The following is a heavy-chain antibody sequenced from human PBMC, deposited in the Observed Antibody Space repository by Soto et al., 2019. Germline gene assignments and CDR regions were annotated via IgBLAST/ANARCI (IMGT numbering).Heavy chain of an antibody. V-gene: IGHV1-46*03. CDR3: ARDERFEGSIAAAGRTDY. CDR1: GYTFTSYY. J-gene: IGHJ4*02. D-gene: IGHD6-13*01. CDR2: INPSGGST. Sequence: WASVKVSCKASGYTFTSYYMHWVRQAPGQGLEWMGIINPSGGSTSYAQKFQGRVTMTRDTSTSTVYMELSSLRSEDTAVYYCARDERFEGSIAAAGRTDYWGQGTLVTVSS.